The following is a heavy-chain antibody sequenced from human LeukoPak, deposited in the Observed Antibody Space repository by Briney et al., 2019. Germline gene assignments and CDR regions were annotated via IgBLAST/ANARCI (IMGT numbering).Heavy chain of an antibody. CDR1: GGSISSGGYS. D-gene: IGHD6-19*01. Sequence: PSQTLSLTCAVSGGSISSGGYSWSWIRQPPGKGLEWIVYIYHSGSTYYNPSLKSRVTISVDRSKNQFSLKLSSVTAADTAVYYCARGVRRIAVAGTDYYFDYWGQGTLVTVSS. V-gene: IGHV4-30-2*01. CDR3: ARGVRRIAVAGTDYYFDY. J-gene: IGHJ4*02. CDR2: IYHSGST.